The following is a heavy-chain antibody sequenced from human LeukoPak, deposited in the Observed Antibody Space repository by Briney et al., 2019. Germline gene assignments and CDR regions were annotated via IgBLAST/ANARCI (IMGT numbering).Heavy chain of an antibody. D-gene: IGHD3-16*01. V-gene: IGHV4-39*07. CDR2: IYHSGST. CDR1: GGSISSSSYY. Sequence: SETLSLTCTVSGGSISSSSYYWGWIRQPPGKGLEWIGSIYHSGSTNYNPSLKSRVTISVDKSKNQFSLKLSSVTAADTAVYYCARISGGLEGYFDYWGQGTLVTVSS. J-gene: IGHJ4*02. CDR3: ARISGGLEGYFDY.